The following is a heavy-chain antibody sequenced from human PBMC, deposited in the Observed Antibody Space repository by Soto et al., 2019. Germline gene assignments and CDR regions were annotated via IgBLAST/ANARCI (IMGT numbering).Heavy chain of an antibody. CDR3: ARGRIVASIHDAFEV. D-gene: IGHD5-12*01. CDR2: ISAYNGKR. CDR1: GYPFTGYG. J-gene: IGHJ3*01. V-gene: IGHV1-18*01. Sequence: ASVKVSCKASGYPFTGYGISWVRQAPGQGLEWVAWISAYNGKRDTAQKFQGRVTMTLDTSTDTAHMDLGDLTSADTAVYYCARGRIVASIHDAFEVWGQGTKVTVSS.